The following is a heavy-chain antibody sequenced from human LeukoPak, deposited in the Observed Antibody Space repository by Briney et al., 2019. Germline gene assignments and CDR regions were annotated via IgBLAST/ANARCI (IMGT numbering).Heavy chain of an antibody. Sequence: PSETLSLTCTVSGGSISSYYWSWIRQPPGKGLEWIGYIYYSGSTNYNPSLKSRVTTSVDTSKNQFSLKLSSVTAADTAVYYCARVPRGHYDSSGYYYYYYYMDVWGKGTTVTVSS. CDR2: IYYSGST. V-gene: IGHV4-59*01. D-gene: IGHD3-22*01. CDR3: ARVPRGHYDSSGYYYYYYYMDV. CDR1: GGSISSYY. J-gene: IGHJ6*03.